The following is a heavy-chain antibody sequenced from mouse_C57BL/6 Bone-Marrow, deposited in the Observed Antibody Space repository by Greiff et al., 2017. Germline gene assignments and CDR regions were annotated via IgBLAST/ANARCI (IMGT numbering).Heavy chain of an antibody. CDR2: INYDGSST. CDR1: GFSFSDSY. D-gene: IGHD4-1*01. J-gene: IGHJ2*01. V-gene: IGHV5-16*01. Sequence: EVHLVESAGGLVQPGSSMKLSCTASGFSFSDSYMAWVRQVPDKGLEWVANINYDGSSTYYRDSLKSRFIISRDNAKKILYLQMSSQKSEDTSTYYFARSNWYEGVFDYGCQGTTLTVSS. CDR3: ARSNWYEGVFDY.